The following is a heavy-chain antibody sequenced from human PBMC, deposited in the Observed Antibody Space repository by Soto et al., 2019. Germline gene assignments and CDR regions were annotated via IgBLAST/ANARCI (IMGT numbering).Heavy chain of an antibody. Sequence: QVQLVQSGAEVKKPGSSVKVSCEAPGGTFDHAAITWVRQAPGQGLEWMGGINPMFNSTHYAQKFQGRVTITADAATSTAFMELRRLRSDHTAVYYCARQIFAADYWGQGTLLIVSS. J-gene: IGHJ4*02. CDR2: INPMFNST. CDR1: GGTFDHAA. V-gene: IGHV1-69*01. D-gene: IGHD3-9*01. CDR3: ARQIFAADY.